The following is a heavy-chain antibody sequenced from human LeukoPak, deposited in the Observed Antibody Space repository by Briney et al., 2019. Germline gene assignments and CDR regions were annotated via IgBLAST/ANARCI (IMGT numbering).Heavy chain of an antibody. CDR1: CYTFNTYR. D-gene: IGHD3-16*01. CDR2: ISGYNGNT. V-gene: IGHV1-18*01. CDR3: ARGGGGYNWFDP. Sequence: ASVKVSCKASCYTFNTYRITWGRQAPGQGLEWMGWISGYNGNTIYAQKLQGRVTMTTDTSTRTAYMELRSLRSDDTAVYYCARGGGGYNWFDPWGQGTLVTVSS. J-gene: IGHJ5*02.